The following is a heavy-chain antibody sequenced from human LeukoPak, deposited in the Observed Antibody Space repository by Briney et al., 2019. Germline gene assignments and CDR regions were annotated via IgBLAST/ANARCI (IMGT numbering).Heavy chain of an antibody. CDR3: AKRGVVIRGILVIGYHQEAYHYDF. J-gene: IGHJ4*02. CDR2: ISERGGST. D-gene: IGHD3-10*01. CDR1: GISLSNYG. Sequence: GGSLRLSCVVSGISLSNYGMTWVRQAPGKGLEWVSYISERGGSTTYADSVKGRFTVSRDTSLNTLYLQMNNLRAEDTAVYFCAKRGVVIRGILVIGYHQEAYHYDFWGQGVMVTVSS. V-gene: IGHV3-23*01.